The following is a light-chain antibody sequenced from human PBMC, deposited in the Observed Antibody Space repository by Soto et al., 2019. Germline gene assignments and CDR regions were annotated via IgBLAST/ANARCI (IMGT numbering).Light chain of an antibody. Sequence: TVAVSPGGRAPLSRRASQSVSSDLAWYRQKPGQAPRLLIYGASTRATGIPARFSGSGSGTEFSLTISSLQSEDFAVYYCQQYNNWPWTFGQGTKVDVK. CDR2: GAS. CDR1: QSVSSD. CDR3: QQYNNWPWT. V-gene: IGKV3-15*01. J-gene: IGKJ1*01.